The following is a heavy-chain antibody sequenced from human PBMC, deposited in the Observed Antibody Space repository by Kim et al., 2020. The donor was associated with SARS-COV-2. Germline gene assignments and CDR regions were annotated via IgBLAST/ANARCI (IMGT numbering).Heavy chain of an antibody. CDR3: ARDDFWSGSEGYFDL. CDR1: GGSISSGGYY. J-gene: IGHJ2*01. V-gene: IGHV4-31*03. CDR2: IYYSGST. Sequence: SETLSLTCTVSGGSISSGGYYWSWIRQHPGKGLEWIGYIYYSGSTYYNPSLKSRVTISVDTSKNQFSLKLSSVTAADTAVYYCARDDFWSGSEGYFDLWGRGTLVTVSS. D-gene: IGHD3-3*01.